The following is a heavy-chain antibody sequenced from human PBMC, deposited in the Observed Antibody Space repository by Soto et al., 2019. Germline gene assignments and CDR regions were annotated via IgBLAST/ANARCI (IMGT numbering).Heavy chain of an antibody. J-gene: IGHJ4*02. Sequence: PRLSCVASGFTFSGYGMHWVRQAPGKGLEWMAVVWSDGSNRYSVDSVKGRLTFSRDNSKNTLYLQMNSLRAEDTAVYYCARDQGNWELDYWGQGTLVTVSS. CDR1: GFTFSGYG. CDR3: ARDQGNWELDY. CDR2: VWSDGSNR. D-gene: IGHD1-26*01. V-gene: IGHV3-33*01.